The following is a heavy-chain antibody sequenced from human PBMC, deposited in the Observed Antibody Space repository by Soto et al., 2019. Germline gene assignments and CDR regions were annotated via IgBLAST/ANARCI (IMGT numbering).Heavy chain of an antibody. CDR3: ARKGVGFGNYYGMDV. CDR2: IYNSGIT. Sequence: TSETLSLTCTVSGGSISSGDYSWSWVRQSPGKGLEWIGHIYNSGITYYNPSLKSRVTISVDTSKNQFSLRLSSVTAADTAVYYWARKGVGFGNYYGMDVWGQGTTVTVSS. CDR1: GGSISSGDYS. D-gene: IGHD3-10*01. J-gene: IGHJ6*02. V-gene: IGHV4-30-4*01.